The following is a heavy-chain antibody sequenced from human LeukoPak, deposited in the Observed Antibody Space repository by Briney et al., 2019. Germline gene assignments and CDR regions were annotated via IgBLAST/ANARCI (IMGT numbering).Heavy chain of an antibody. D-gene: IGHD4/OR15-4a*01. V-gene: IGHV3-23*01. J-gene: IGHJ4*02. CDR3: ANEEVPNDY. CDR2: ISISGDIT. CDR1: GFTFSSHA. Sequence: GGSLRLSCAVSGFTFSSHAMTWVRQAPGKGLEWVSGISISGDITYYADSVQGRFIIFRDNSKNTVYLQMNSLRVEDTAVYYCANEEVPNDYWGQGTLVNVSS.